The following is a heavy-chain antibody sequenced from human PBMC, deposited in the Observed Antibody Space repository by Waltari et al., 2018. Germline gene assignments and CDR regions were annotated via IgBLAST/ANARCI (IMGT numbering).Heavy chain of an antibody. Sequence: EVQLVESGGGLVQPGGSLRISCEAFGFIFGNSWTSWVSQAPGKGLEWVANINRDGSEKYSVDSVKGRFTISRDNAKNSLYLQMNSLTVEDTAVYYCVRDPEWGAYDIWGQGTMVTVS. D-gene: IGHD1-26*01. J-gene: IGHJ3*02. CDR2: INRDGSEK. CDR3: VRDPEWGAYDI. V-gene: IGHV3-7*01. CDR1: GFIFGNSW.